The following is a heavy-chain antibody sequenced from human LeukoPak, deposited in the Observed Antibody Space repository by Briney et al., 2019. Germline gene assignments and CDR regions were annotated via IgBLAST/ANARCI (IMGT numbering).Heavy chain of an antibody. V-gene: IGHV3-23*01. D-gene: IGHD3-9*01. CDR2: ISGRGGST. Sequence: VGSLRLSCAASGFTFSSYAMSWVRQAPGKGLEWVSAISGRGGSTYYAASVKGRFTISRDNSKNTLYLQMNSLRAEDTAVYYCAKDGDILTGFDYWGQGTLVTVSS. CDR1: GFTFSSYA. J-gene: IGHJ4*02. CDR3: AKDGDILTGFDY.